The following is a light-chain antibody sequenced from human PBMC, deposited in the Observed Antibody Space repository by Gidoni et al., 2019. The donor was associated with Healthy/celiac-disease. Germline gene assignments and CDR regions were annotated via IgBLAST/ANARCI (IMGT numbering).Light chain of an antibody. CDR2: DAS. Sequence: EIVLTQSPATLSLSPGARATLSCRASQSVSSYLAWYQQKPGQAPRRLIYDASNRATGIPARFSGSGSGTDFTLTISSLEPEDFAVYYCQQRSNWPRLTFGGGTKVEIK. V-gene: IGKV3-11*01. CDR3: QQRSNWPRLT. J-gene: IGKJ4*01. CDR1: QSVSSY.